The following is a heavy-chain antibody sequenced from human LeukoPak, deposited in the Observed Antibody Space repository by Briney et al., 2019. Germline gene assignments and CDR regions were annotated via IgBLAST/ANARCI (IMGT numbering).Heavy chain of an antibody. Sequence: PSETLSLTCAVYGGSFSGYYWSWIRQPPGKGLEWIGEINHSGSTNYNPSLKSRVTISVDTSKNQFSLKLSSVTAADTAVYYCARRKYYYGSGSYYRYNWFDPWGQGTLVTVSS. J-gene: IGHJ5*02. CDR1: GGSFSGYY. CDR3: ARRKYYYGSGSYYRYNWFDP. CDR2: INHSGST. D-gene: IGHD3-10*01. V-gene: IGHV4-34*01.